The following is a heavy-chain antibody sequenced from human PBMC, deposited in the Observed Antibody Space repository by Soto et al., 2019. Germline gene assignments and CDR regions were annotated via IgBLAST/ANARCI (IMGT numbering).Heavy chain of an antibody. CDR1: GFIFNSYA. V-gene: IGHV3-23*01. J-gene: IGHJ1*01. CDR3: AKDQGDVWSGKSLFQH. Sequence: EVQLLESGGGLVQPGGSLRLSCAASGFIFNSYAMSWVRQAPGKGLEWVSSISDSGFSTYHADSVKGWFTISRDNSKNTLYLQMNSLRAEDTAVYYCAKDQGDVWSGKSLFQHWGQGTLVTVSS. D-gene: IGHD3-3*01. CDR2: ISDSGFST.